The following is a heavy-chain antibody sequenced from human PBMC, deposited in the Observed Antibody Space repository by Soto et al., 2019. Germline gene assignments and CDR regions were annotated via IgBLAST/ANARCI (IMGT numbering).Heavy chain of an antibody. CDR2: IKSKTDGGTT. CDR3: TTTPVVVVPAAPIIDY. V-gene: IGHV3-15*01. D-gene: IGHD2-2*01. J-gene: IGHJ4*02. Sequence: GGSLRLSCAASGFTFSNAWMSWVRQAPGKGLEWVGRIKSKTDGGTTDYAAPVKGRFTISRDDSKNTLYLQMNSLKTEDTAVYYCTTTPVVVVPAAPIIDYWGQGTLVTVSS. CDR1: GFTFSNAW.